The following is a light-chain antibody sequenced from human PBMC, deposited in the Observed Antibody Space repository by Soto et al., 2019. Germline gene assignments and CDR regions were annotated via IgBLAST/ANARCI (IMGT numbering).Light chain of an antibody. V-gene: IGKV1-39*01. Sequence: DIQMTQSPSSLSASLGDIVTITCGASKTITTYLNWYQQNPGKAPKSLIYAASNLQSGVPPRFSGSGSGTDFTLTISTLQPEDFATYYCQQSYGTPITFGQGTRLEIK. J-gene: IGKJ5*01. CDR2: AAS. CDR3: QQSYGTPIT. CDR1: KTITTY.